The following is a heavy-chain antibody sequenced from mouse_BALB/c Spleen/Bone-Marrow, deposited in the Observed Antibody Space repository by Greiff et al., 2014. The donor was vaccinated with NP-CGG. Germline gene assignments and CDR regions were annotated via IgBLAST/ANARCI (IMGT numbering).Heavy chain of an antibody. Sequence: VQLQQSGPELVKPGASVKISCKASGYSFTGYYMHWVKQSHVKSLEWIGRINPYNGATSYNQNFKDKASLTVDKSSSTAYMELHSLISEDSAVYYCANYDGGFAYWGQGTLVTVSA. CDR1: GYSFTGYY. CDR2: INPYNGAT. CDR3: ANYDGGFAY. J-gene: IGHJ3*01. V-gene: IGHV1-31*01. D-gene: IGHD2-4*01.